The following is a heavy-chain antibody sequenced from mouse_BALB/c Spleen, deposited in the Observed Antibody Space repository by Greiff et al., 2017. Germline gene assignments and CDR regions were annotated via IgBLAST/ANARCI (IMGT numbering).Heavy chain of an antibody. D-gene: IGHD2-1*01. CDR2: INPGSGGT. CDR1: GYAFTNYL. Sequence: QVHVKQSGAELVRPGTSVKVSCKASGYAFTNYLIEWVKQRPGQGLEWIGVINPGSGGTNYNEKFKGKATLTADKSSSTAYMQLSSLTSDDSAVYFCAIYGNYAMDYWGQGTSVTVSS. J-gene: IGHJ4*01. CDR3: AIYGNYAMDY. V-gene: IGHV1-54*01.